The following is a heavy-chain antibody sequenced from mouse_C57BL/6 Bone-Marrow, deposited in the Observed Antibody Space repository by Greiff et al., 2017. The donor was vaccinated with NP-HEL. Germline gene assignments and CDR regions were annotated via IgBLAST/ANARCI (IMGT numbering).Heavy chain of an antibody. CDR3: ARGIPSYYYGPWFAY. V-gene: IGHV1-64*01. Sequence: QVQLQQSGAELVKPGASVKLSCKASGYTFTSYWMHWVKQRPGQGLEWIGMIHPNSGSTNYNEKFKSKATLTVDKSSSTAYMQLSSLTSEDSAVYYCARGIPSYYYGPWFAYWGQGTLVTVSA. J-gene: IGHJ3*01. CDR1: GYTFTSYW. D-gene: IGHD1-1*01. CDR2: IHPNSGST.